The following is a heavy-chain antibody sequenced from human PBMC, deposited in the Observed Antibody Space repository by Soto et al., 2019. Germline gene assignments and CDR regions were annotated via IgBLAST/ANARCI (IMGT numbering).Heavy chain of an antibody. V-gene: IGHV3-66*01. J-gene: IGHJ4*02. Sequence: EVQLVESGGGLVQPGGSLRLSCAASGFTVSSNYMSWVRQAPGKGLEWVSVVYIGGNTYYAESVEDRFTISRDNFKNMWYVQMTSRRAEVTAVYYCAGSVGGGFDYWGQGTLVTVSS. CDR3: AGSVGGGFDY. D-gene: IGHD3-16*01. CDR2: VYIGGNT. CDR1: GFTVSSNY.